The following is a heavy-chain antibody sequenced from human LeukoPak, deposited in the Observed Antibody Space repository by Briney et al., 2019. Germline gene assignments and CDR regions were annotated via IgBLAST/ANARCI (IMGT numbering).Heavy chain of an antibody. Sequence: PAASVKVSCKASGGTFSSYAISWVRQAPGQGLEWMGRIIPIFGTANYAQKFQGRVTITTDESTSTAYMELSSLRSEDTAVYYCARAHTSTVTWYYYYYYMDVWGKGTTVTVSS. J-gene: IGHJ6*03. CDR2: IIPIFGTA. V-gene: IGHV1-69*05. D-gene: IGHD4-17*01. CDR1: GGTFSSYA. CDR3: ARAHTSTVTWYYYYYYMDV.